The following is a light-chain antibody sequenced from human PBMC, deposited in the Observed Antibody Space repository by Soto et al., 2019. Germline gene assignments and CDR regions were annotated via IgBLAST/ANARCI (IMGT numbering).Light chain of an antibody. Sequence: QSVLTQPASVSGSPGQSITISCTGTSSDVGSYNRVSWYQQHPGKAPKLMIYEDTKRPSWVFNRFSGSKSGNTASLTISVLQAEDEADYYCCSYAGSHTFVVFGGGTKLTVL. CDR3: CSYAGSHTFVV. J-gene: IGLJ2*01. V-gene: IGLV2-23*02. CDR1: SSDVGSYNR. CDR2: EDT.